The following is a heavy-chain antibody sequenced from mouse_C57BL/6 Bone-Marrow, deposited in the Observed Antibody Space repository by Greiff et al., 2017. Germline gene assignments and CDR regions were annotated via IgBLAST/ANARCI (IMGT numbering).Heavy chain of an antibody. CDR1: GFNITNTY. J-gene: IGHJ4*01. CDR3: VYDGYSYYYAMDY. Sequence: EVQLQQSVAELVRPGASVKLSCTASGFNITNTYMHWVKQRPEQGLEWIGRIDPANGTTKYAPKFQGKATLTADTSSNTAYLQLSSLTSEDTAIYYCVYDGYSYYYAMDYWGQGTSVTVSS. V-gene: IGHV14-3*01. D-gene: IGHD2-3*01. CDR2: IDPANGTT.